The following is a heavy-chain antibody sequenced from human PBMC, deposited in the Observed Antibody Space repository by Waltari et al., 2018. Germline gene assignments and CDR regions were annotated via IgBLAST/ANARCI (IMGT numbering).Heavy chain of an antibody. J-gene: IGHJ4*02. CDR2: INPNSGAT. D-gene: IGHD3-16*01. V-gene: IGHV1-2*06. CDR1: GYACLGYF. Sequence: QVQLVQSGADVKKSGASVKVYCRTSGYACLGYFIHWVRQAPGQGLEWVGRINPNSGATNYPQKFQDRVTISSDTSIRTVYMDLTRLTPDDTAIYYCATEGANSEFHYWGQGTLVNVSS. CDR3: ATEGANSEFHY.